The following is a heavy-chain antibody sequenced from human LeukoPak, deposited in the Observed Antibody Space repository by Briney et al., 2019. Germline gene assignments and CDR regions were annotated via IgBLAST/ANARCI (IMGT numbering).Heavy chain of an antibody. Sequence: GGSLRLSCAASGFSVSSNYMSWVRQAPGKGLEWVSVIYSDGSTYYADSVKGIFTISRDYSKNTLFLQVNSLRAEDTAVYYCARVYYYGSGSFSFDYWGQGTLGTVSS. CDR3: ARVYYYGSGSFSFDY. CDR2: IYSDGST. J-gene: IGHJ4*02. D-gene: IGHD3-10*01. V-gene: IGHV3-66*01. CDR1: GFSVSSNY.